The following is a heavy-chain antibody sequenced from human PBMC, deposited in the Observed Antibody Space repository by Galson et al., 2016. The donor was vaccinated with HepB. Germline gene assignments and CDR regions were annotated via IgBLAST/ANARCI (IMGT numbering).Heavy chain of an antibody. V-gene: IGHV1-3*01. CDR3: ARGFPSATIDY. CDR2: INAGSGKT. D-gene: IGHD2-2*01. J-gene: IGHJ4*02. Sequence: SVKVSCKGSGYTFTSNDMHWVRKAPGQRLEWMGWINAGSGKTKYSQKFQGRVTITWDTSASTAYMDLSSLRSEDTAVYYCARGFPSATIDYRGQGTLVTVSS. CDR1: GYTFTSND.